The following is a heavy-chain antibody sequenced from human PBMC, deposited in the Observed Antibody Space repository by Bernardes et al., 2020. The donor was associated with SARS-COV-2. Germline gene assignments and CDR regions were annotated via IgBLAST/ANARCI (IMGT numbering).Heavy chain of an antibody. CDR3: AKDSYARVYRSRWLGYYYYGMEG. CDR2: ISYDGSNK. Sequence: GGSLRLSCAASGFTFSSYGMHWVRQAPGKGLEWVAVISYDGSNKYYADSVKGRFTISRDNSKNTLYLQMNSLRAEDTAVYYCAKDSYARVYRSRWLGYYYYGMEGWGQGSKVTV. D-gene: IGHD6-13*01. J-gene: IGHJ6*01. CDR1: GFTFSSYG. V-gene: IGHV3-30*18.